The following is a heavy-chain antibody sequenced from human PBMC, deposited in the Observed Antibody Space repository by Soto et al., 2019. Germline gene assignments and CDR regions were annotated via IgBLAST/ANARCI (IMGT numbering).Heavy chain of an antibody. CDR3: ARDANFYDFWSGHTYYYGMDV. CDR1: GFTFSSYW. D-gene: IGHD3-3*01. J-gene: IGHJ6*02. CDR2: IKRDGSEK. Sequence: EVQLVESGGGLVQPGGSLRLSCAASGFTFSSYWMSWVRQAPGKGLEWVANIKRDGSEKYYVDSVKGRFTISRDNAKNSLYLQMNSLRAEDTAVYYCARDANFYDFWSGHTYYYGMDVWGQGTTVTVSS. V-gene: IGHV3-7*01.